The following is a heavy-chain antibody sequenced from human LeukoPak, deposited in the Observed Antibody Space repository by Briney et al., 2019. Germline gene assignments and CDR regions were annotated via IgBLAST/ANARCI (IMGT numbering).Heavy chain of an antibody. D-gene: IGHD3-3*01. J-gene: IGHJ4*02. CDR2: INTDASST. Sequence: PGGSLRLSCVASGFTFSTYWMYWVRQAPGKGLVWVSRINTDASSTTYADSVKGRFTISRDNAKNTLYLQMNSLRAEDTAVYYCARDRGTYGVLNYRGQGTLVTVSS. V-gene: IGHV3-74*01. CDR3: ARDRGTYGVLNY. CDR1: GFTFSTYW.